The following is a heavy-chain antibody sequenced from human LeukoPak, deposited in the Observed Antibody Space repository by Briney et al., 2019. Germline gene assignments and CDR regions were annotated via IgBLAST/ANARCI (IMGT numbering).Heavy chain of an antibody. CDR2: INHSGST. D-gene: IGHD3-3*01. Sequence: PSETLSLTCAVYGGSFSGYSWSWFRQPPGKGLEWIGEINHSGSTNYNPSLKSRVTISVDTSKNQFSLKLSSVTAADTAVYYCARGAVVLRFLEWLPTLGYYYMDVWGKGTTVTVSS. CDR1: GGSFSGYS. V-gene: IGHV4-34*01. CDR3: ARGAVVLRFLEWLPTLGYYYMDV. J-gene: IGHJ6*03.